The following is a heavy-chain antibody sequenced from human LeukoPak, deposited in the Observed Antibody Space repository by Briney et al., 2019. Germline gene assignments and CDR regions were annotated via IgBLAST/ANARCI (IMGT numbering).Heavy chain of an antibody. CDR1: GFAFSSYS. CDR3: AGYSGYDHRNDY. V-gene: IGHV3-21*01. Sequence: PGGSLRLSCAASGFAFSSYSMNWVRQAPGTGLEWVSSISSSIAYIYYEDSVKGRFTISRDNAKNSLYLQMNSLRAEDTAVYYCAGYSGYDHRNDYWGQGTLVTVSS. CDR2: ISSSIAYI. J-gene: IGHJ4*02. D-gene: IGHD5-12*01.